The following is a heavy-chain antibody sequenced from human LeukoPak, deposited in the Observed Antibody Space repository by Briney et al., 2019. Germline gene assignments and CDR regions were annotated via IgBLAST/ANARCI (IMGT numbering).Heavy chain of an antibody. CDR3: ARERGDYRYYYYYYGMDV. Sequence: SETLSLTCTVSGGSISSYYWSWIRQPPGKGLEWIGYIYYSGSTNYNPSLKSRVTISVDTSKDQFSLKLSSVTAADTAVYYCARERGDYRYYYYYYGMDVWGQGTTVTVSS. D-gene: IGHD4-17*01. V-gene: IGHV4-59*01. J-gene: IGHJ6*02. CDR2: IYYSGST. CDR1: GGSISSYY.